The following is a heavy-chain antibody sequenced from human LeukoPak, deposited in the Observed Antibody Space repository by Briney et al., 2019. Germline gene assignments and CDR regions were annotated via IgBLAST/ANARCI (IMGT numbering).Heavy chain of an antibody. D-gene: IGHD5-12*01. CDR3: AREASYYYYGMDV. CDR1: GCSVSSGSYY. Sequence: KPSEPLSLPCTVSGCSVSSGSYYWSWIRQPPGKGLEGIGYIYYSGNTNYNPSLKSRVTVSVDTSKNQFSLKLSPVTAADTAVYYCAREASYYYYGMDVWAKGPRSPSP. CDR2: IYYSGNT. J-gene: IGHJ6*02. V-gene: IGHV4-61*01.